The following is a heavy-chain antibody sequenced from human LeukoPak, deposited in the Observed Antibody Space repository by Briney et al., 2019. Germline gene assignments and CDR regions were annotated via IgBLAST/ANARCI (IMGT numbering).Heavy chain of an antibody. J-gene: IGHJ4*02. Sequence: SAGSLRLSCAAPGFIVYNYAIHWVRQAPGKGLGWVSLISGDGGRTFYADSVRGRFTISRDNTRKSLSLQMSSLRSEDTALYYCARESETSGWYDYWGQGTLVTVSS. CDR3: ARESETSGWYDY. CDR1: GFIVYNYA. V-gene: IGHV3-43*02. CDR2: ISGDGGRT. D-gene: IGHD6-19*01.